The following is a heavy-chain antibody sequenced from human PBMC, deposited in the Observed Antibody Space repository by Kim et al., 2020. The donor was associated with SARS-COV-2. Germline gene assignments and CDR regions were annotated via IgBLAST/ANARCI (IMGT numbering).Heavy chain of an antibody. V-gene: IGHV4-4*02. CDR2: IYHSGST. CDR1: GGSISSSNW. CDR3: ARVLTPEYSSSWYTYYGMDV. J-gene: IGHJ6*02. D-gene: IGHD6-13*01. Sequence: SETLSLTCAVSGGSISSSNWWNWVRQPPGKGLEWIGEIYHSGSTNYNPSLKSRVTISLDKSKNQFSLKLSSVTAADTAVYYCARVLTPEYSSSWYTYYGMDVWGQGTTVTVSS.